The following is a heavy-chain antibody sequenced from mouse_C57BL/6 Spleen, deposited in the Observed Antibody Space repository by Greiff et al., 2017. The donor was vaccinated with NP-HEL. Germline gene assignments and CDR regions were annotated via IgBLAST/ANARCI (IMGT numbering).Heavy chain of an antibody. V-gene: IGHV1-80*01. Sequence: VQLQQSGAELVKPGASVKISCKASGYAFSSYWMNWVKQRPGKGLEWIGQIYPGDGDTNYNGKFKGKATLTADKSSSTAYMQLSSLTSEDSAVYFCARSGYYGTLDYWGQGTTLTVSS. CDR1: GYAFSSYW. D-gene: IGHD1-1*01. CDR2: IYPGDGDT. CDR3: ARSGYYGTLDY. J-gene: IGHJ2*01.